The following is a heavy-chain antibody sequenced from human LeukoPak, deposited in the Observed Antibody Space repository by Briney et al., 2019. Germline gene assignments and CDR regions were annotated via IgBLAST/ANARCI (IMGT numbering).Heavy chain of an antibody. Sequence: SETLSLTCTVSGGSISSYYWSWIRQPPGKGLEWIGYIYYSGSTNYNPSLKSRVTISVDTSKNQFSLKLSSVTAADTAVYYCAGGDHDYGDYYFDYWGQGTLVTVSS. CDR1: GGSISSYY. CDR2: IYYSGST. J-gene: IGHJ4*02. CDR3: AGGDHDYGDYYFDY. D-gene: IGHD4-17*01. V-gene: IGHV4-59*08.